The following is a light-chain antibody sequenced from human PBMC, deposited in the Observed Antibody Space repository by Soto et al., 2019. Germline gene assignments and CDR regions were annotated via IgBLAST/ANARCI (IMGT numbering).Light chain of an antibody. CDR1: SSDVGSYNL. CDR3: CSYAGSSTFPYV. CDR2: EVS. V-gene: IGLV2-23*02. Sequence: QSALTQPASVSGSPGQSITISCTGTSSDVGSYNLVSWYQQHPGKAPKLMIYEVSKRPSGVSNRFSGSKPGNTASLTISGLQAEDGADYYCCSYAGSSTFPYVFGTGTKVTVL. J-gene: IGLJ1*01.